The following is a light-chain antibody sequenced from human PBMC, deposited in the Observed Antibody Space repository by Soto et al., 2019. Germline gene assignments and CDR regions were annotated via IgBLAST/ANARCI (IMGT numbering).Light chain of an antibody. Sequence: QSALTQPASVSGSPGQSITISCTGTSSDAGGYNYVSWYQQHPGDAPKLMIYHVTNRPSGVSNRFSGSKSGNTASLTISGLQAEDEADYYCSSYTSSTAYIFGTGTKVTVL. J-gene: IGLJ1*01. CDR2: HVT. V-gene: IGLV2-14*03. CDR1: SSDAGGYNY. CDR3: SSYTSSTAYI.